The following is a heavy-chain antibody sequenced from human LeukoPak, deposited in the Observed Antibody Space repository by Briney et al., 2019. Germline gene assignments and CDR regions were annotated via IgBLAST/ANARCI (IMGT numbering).Heavy chain of an antibody. CDR2: ISWNSGSI. J-gene: IGHJ4*02. D-gene: IGHD4-17*01. CDR1: GFTLEDYA. V-gene: IGHV3-9*01. CDR3: AKSYGDYPSPYPL. Sequence: GRSLRLSCAASGFTLEDYAMHWVRPAPGKGLEWVSGISWNSGSIGYADSVKGRFTISRDNAKNYLYLQMNSLRAEDTGLYYCAKSYGDYPSPYPLWGQGTLVTVSS.